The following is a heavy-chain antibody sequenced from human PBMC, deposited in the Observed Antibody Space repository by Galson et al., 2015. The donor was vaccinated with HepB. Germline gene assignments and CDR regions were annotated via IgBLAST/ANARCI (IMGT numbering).Heavy chain of an antibody. CDR1: GYTLTELS. Sequence: SEKVSCKVSGYTLTELSMHWVRQAPGKGLEWMGGFDPEDGETIYAQKFQGRVTMTEDTSTDTAYMELSSLRSEDTAVYYCATTGPYYYDSSGYLDYWGQGTLVTVSS. J-gene: IGHJ4*02. CDR2: FDPEDGET. CDR3: ATTGPYYYDSSGYLDY. V-gene: IGHV1-24*01. D-gene: IGHD3-22*01.